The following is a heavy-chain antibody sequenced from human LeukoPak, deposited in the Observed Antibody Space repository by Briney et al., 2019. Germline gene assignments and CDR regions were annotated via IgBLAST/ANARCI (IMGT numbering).Heavy chain of an antibody. Sequence: PGGSLRLSXAASGFTFSSYAMSWVRQAPGKGLEWVSAISGSGGSTYYADSVKGRFTISRDNSKNTLYLQMNSLRAEDTAVYYCAKAYYYDSSGQRAFDIWGQGTMVTVSS. CDR3: AKAYYYDSSGQRAFDI. CDR2: ISGSGGST. D-gene: IGHD3-22*01. V-gene: IGHV3-23*01. CDR1: GFTFSSYA. J-gene: IGHJ3*02.